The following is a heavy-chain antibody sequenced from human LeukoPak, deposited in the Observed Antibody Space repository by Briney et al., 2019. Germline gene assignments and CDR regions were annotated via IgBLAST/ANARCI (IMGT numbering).Heavy chain of an antibody. J-gene: IGHJ6*03. V-gene: IGHV1-8*01. CDR1: GYTFTSHD. D-gene: IGHD2-15*01. CDR2: MNPNSGNT. Sequence: ASVKVSCKASGYTFTSHDINWVRQAPGQGLEWMGWMNPNSGNTVYAQKFQGRVTMTRNTSISTAYMELSSLRSEDTAVYYCARRTPYYYYMDVWGKGTTVTISS. CDR3: ARRTPYYYYMDV.